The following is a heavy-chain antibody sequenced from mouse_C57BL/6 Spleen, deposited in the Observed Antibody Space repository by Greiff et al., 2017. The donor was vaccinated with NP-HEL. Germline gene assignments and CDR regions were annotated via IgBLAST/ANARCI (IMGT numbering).Heavy chain of an antibody. V-gene: IGHV1-69*01. CDR3: ARSYYGSSVYYFDY. Sequence: QVQLQQSGAELVMPGASVKLSCKASGYTFTSYWMHWVKQRPGQGLEWIGEIDPSDSYTNYNQKFKGKSTLTVDKSSSTAYMQLSSLTSEDSAVYYCARSYYGSSVYYFDYWGQGTTLTVSS. J-gene: IGHJ2*01. D-gene: IGHD1-1*01. CDR2: IDPSDSYT. CDR1: GYTFTSYW.